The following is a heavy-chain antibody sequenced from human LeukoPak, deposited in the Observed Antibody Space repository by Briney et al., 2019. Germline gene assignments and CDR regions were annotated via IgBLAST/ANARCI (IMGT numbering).Heavy chain of an antibody. CDR2: INGSAGRT. D-gene: IGHD2-2*01. CDR3: AKDRLRSSTSCYELLDY. V-gene: IGHV3-23*01. CDR1: GFNFSCYT. Sequence: GGSQILPCATSGFNFSCYTVSWVLEAPVEGRECVSGINGSAGRTYYADSVKGRFTISRDKSKNTLYVQMKSLRAEDTAVYYRAKDRLRSSTSCYELLDYWGQGTLVTVSS. J-gene: IGHJ4*02.